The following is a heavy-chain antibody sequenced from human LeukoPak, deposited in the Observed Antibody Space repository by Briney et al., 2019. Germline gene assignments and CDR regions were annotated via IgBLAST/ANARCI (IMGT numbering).Heavy chain of an antibody. Sequence: GGSLRLSCAASGFTFSSYAMSWVRQAPGKGLEWVASIVSGSGGSTLYADSVKGRFTISRDNSKNTLYLQMNSLRAEDTAVYYCARGKLTMVRGVIITPPDYWGQGTLVTVSS. J-gene: IGHJ4*02. CDR2: IVSGSGGST. CDR1: GFTFSSYA. V-gene: IGHV3-23*01. CDR3: ARGKLTMVRGVIITPPDY. D-gene: IGHD3-10*01.